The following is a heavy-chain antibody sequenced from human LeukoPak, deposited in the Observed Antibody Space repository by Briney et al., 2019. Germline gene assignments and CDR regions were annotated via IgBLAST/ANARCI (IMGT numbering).Heavy chain of an antibody. CDR3: AASSGWYDVLDY. D-gene: IGHD6-19*01. V-gene: IGHV4-4*07. Sequence: PSETLSLTCTVSGASISSYYWSWIRQPAGKGLEWIGRIYTSGSTNYNPSLKSRITMSVDTSKNQFSLKLGSVTAADTALYCCAASSGWYDVLDYWGQGTQVTVSS. CDR1: GASISSYY. CDR2: IYTSGST. J-gene: IGHJ4*02.